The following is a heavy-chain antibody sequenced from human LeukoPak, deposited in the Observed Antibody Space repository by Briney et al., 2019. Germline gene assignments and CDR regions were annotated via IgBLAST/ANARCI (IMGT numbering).Heavy chain of an antibody. Sequence: GGSPRLSCAASGFTFSSYGMHWVRQAPGKGLEWVAFIRYDGSNKYYADSVKGRFTISRDNSKNTLYLQMNSLRAEDTAVYYCAKDLGYCSSTSCYPYYFDYWGQGTLVTVSS. CDR2: IRYDGSNK. CDR3: AKDLGYCSSTSCYPYYFDY. J-gene: IGHJ4*02. D-gene: IGHD2-2*01. CDR1: GFTFSSYG. V-gene: IGHV3-30*02.